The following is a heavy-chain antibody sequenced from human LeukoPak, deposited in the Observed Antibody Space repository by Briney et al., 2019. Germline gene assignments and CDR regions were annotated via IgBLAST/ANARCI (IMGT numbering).Heavy chain of an antibody. D-gene: IGHD3-3*01. CDR1: GYTFTSYD. V-gene: IGHV1-8*03. Sequence: VASVTVSCKASGYTFTSYDINWVRQATGQGVEGMGWMNPNSGKTGYAQKFQGRVTITRNTSISTAYMELGSLRSEDTAVYYCARDPRDCSGYDYWGQGTLVTVSS. CDR2: MNPNSGKT. CDR3: ARDPRDCSGYDY. J-gene: IGHJ4*02.